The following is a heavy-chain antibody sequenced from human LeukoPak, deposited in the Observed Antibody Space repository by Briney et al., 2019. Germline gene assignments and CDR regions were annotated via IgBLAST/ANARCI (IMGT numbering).Heavy chain of an antibody. D-gene: IGHD1-26*01. V-gene: IGHV3-20*04. CDR3: ARGERLGYYYYMDV. J-gene: IGHJ6*03. CDR1: GFTFDDYG. Sequence: GGSLRLSCAASGFTFDDYGMSWVRQAPGKGLEWVSGINWNGGSTGYADSVKGRFTISRDNAKNSLYLQMNSLRAEDTALYYCARGERLGYYYYMDVWGKGTTVTVSS. CDR2: INWNGGST.